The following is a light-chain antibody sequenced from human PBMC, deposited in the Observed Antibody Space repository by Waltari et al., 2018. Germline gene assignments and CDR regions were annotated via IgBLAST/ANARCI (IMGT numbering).Light chain of an antibody. J-gene: IGLJ3*02. CDR2: VNSDGSH. Sequence: QLVVTQSPSASASLGASVKLTCTLSSGHSHYAVAWHQQQPEKGPRYLMIVNSDGSHTKGAGIPDRFSGSSSGAERYLTISSLQSEDEADYYCQTWGTGIRVFGGGTKLTVL. CDR3: QTWGTGIRV. V-gene: IGLV4-69*01. CDR1: SGHSHYA.